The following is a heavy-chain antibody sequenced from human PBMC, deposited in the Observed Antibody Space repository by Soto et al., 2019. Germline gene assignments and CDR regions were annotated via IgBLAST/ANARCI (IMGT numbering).Heavy chain of an antibody. CDR1: GDSISGYY. D-gene: IGHD2-15*01. Sequence: PSETLSLTCTVSGDSISGYYWSWIRQPPGKGLDWIGYIYYSGSTNYNPSLKSRITISVDTSKNQFSLKLSSVTAADTAVYYCARHLTYCSAGSCYSDFPYYGMDVWGQGTTVTVSS. V-gene: IGHV4-59*08. J-gene: IGHJ6*02. CDR2: IYYSGST. CDR3: ARHLTYCSAGSCYSDFPYYGMDV.